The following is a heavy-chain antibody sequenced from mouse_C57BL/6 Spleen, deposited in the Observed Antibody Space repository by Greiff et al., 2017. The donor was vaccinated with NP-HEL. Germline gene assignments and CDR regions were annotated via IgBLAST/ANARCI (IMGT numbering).Heavy chain of an antibody. CDR2: IYPSDSET. Sequence: VKLQQPGAELVRPGSSVKLSCKASGYTFTSYWMDWVKQRPGQGLEWIGNIYPSDSETHYNQKFKDKATLTVDKSSSTAYMQLSSLTSEDSAVYYCARYDYPYAMDYWGQGTSVTVSS. CDR3: ARYDYPYAMDY. D-gene: IGHD2-4*01. J-gene: IGHJ4*01. V-gene: IGHV1-61*01. CDR1: GYTFTSYW.